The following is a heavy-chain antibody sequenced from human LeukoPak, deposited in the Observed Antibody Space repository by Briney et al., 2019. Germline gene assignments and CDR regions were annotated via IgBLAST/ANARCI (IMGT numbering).Heavy chain of an antibody. Sequence: SETLSLTCTVSGGSISSYYWSWIRQPPGKGLEWIGYIYYSGSTNYNPSLKSRVTISVDTSKNQFSLKLSPVTAADTAVYYCARGHYYDSSGYYYVPPYYYYYYGMDVWGQGTTVTVSS. CDR1: GGSISSYY. CDR2: IYYSGST. CDR3: ARGHYYDSSGYYYVPPYYYYYYGMDV. V-gene: IGHV4-59*01. D-gene: IGHD3-22*01. J-gene: IGHJ6*02.